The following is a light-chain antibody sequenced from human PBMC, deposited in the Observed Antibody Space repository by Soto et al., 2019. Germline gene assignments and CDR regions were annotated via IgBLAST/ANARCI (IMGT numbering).Light chain of an antibody. Sequence: DIQMTQSPSSKSASVGDRVTISCRASENVGKYLNWYQQKAGRAPELLIYGVSTLHSGVPSRFSGSGSGTEFSLIIDSLQPEDSATYYCQQTHSIPWTFGQGAEVEIK. CDR3: QQTHSIPWT. J-gene: IGKJ1*01. CDR1: ENVGKY. V-gene: IGKV1-39*01. CDR2: GVS.